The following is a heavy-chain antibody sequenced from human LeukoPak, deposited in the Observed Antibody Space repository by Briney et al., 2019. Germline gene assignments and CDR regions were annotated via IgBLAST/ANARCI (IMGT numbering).Heavy chain of an antibody. J-gene: IGHJ6*02. CDR1: GFTFSSYS. Sequence: GGSLRLSCAASGFTFSSYSMNWVRQAPGKGLEWVSSISSSSSYIYYADSVKGRFTISRDNAKNTLYLQMNSLRAEDTAVYYCARDAGVVAASDVWGQGTTVTVSS. D-gene: IGHD6-13*01. CDR2: ISSSSSYI. V-gene: IGHV3-21*01. CDR3: ARDAGVVAASDV.